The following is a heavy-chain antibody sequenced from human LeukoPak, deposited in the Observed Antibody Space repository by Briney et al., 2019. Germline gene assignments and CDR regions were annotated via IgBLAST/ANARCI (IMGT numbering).Heavy chain of an antibody. D-gene: IGHD6-13*01. CDR3: ARARRFAAAGTTAFDI. J-gene: IGHJ3*02. CDR2: IYYSGNT. CDR1: GGSVSSGDYY. V-gene: IGHV4-30-4*08. Sequence: SETLSLTCTISGGSVSSGDYYWSWIRQPPGKGLEWIGYIYYSGNTYYNPSLKSRLTISVDTSKNQFSLKLNSVTAADTAVYYCARARRFAAAGTTAFDIWGQGTMVTVSS.